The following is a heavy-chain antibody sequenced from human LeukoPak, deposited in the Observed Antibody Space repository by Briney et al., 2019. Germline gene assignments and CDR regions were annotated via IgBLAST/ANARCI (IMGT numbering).Heavy chain of an antibody. CDR1: GFPFSSYA. CDR2: ISGSGGST. J-gene: IGHJ3*02. CDR3: AKRGVGENHAFDI. Sequence: PGGSLRLSCAASGFPFSSYAMSWVRQAPGKGLEWVSAISGSGGSTYYADSVKGRFTFSRDNSKNTLYLQMNSLRAEDTAVYYCAKRGVGENHAFDIWGQGTMVTVSS. D-gene: IGHD3-10*01. V-gene: IGHV3-23*01.